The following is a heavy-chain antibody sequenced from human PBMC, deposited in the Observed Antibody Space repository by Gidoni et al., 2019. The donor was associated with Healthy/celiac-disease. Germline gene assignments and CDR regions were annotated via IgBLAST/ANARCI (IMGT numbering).Heavy chain of an antibody. CDR2: ISGSGGST. V-gene: IGHV3-23*01. Sequence: EVQLLESGGGLVQPGGSLRLSCAASGFTFSSYAMSWVRQAPGKGLEWVSAISGSGGSTYYADSVKGRFTISRDNSKNTLYLQMNSLRAEDTAVYYCAKLLNYYDSSGYYFYYWGQGTLVTVSS. CDR3: AKLLNYYDSSGYYFYY. D-gene: IGHD3-22*01. CDR1: GFTFSSYA. J-gene: IGHJ4*02.